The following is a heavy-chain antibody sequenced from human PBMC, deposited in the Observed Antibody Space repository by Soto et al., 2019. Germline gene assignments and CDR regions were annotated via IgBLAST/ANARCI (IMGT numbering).Heavy chain of an antibody. Sequence: SETLSLICTVSGGSISSSSYYWGWIRQPPGKGLEWIGSIYYSGSTYYNPSLKSRVTISVDTSKNQFSLKLSSVTAADTAVYYCARHLYMLGWPFDYWGQGTLVTVSS. V-gene: IGHV4-39*01. CDR3: ARHLYMLGWPFDY. J-gene: IGHJ4*02. CDR1: GGSISSSSYY. CDR2: IYYSGST. D-gene: IGHD2-8*01.